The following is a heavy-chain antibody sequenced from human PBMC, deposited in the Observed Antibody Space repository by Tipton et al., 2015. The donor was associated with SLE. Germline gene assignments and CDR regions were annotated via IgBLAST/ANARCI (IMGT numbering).Heavy chain of an antibody. CDR3: AKDSPLVGPTKGFDF. D-gene: IGHD1-26*01. J-gene: IGHJ4*02. CDR1: GFTFSSYA. Sequence: GSLRLSCATSGFTFSSYAMSWVRQAPGKGLECVSAISDSGGSTYYADSVKGRFTISRDNSKNTLYLQMNSLSAEDTALYYCAKDSPLVGPTKGFDFWGPGTLVTVSS. CDR2: ISDSGGST. V-gene: IGHV3-23*01.